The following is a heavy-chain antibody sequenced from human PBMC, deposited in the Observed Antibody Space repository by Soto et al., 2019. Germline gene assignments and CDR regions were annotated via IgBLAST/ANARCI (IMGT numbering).Heavy chain of an antibody. D-gene: IGHD1-26*01. CDR1: VFTFSSYL. CDR3: PRITWGRAHYYGMDV. CDR2: IWYDGSNK. Sequence: PGGSLRLAWASSVFTFSSYLMHWVRQAPGKGLEWVAVIWYDGSNKYYADSVKGRVTMTRDTSLGTAYMELTSLRPDDTALYYCPRITWGRAHYYGMDVWGQGTPVTVSS. V-gene: IGHV3-33*01. J-gene: IGHJ6*01.